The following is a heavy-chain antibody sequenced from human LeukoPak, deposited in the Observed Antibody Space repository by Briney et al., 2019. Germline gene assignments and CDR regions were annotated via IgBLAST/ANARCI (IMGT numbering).Heavy chain of an antibody. Sequence: GVSLRLSYAASGFTFTSYAMSWVRQPPGKGLEWVSSISGVGGSTYYADSVKGRFSISRDNSKNTLYLQMNSLRAEDTAVNYCAKAVSCSSTSCYRSYGMDVWGQGTTVTVSS. CDR2: ISGVGGST. CDR1: GFTFTSYA. D-gene: IGHD2-2*02. CDR3: AKAVSCSSTSCYRSYGMDV. J-gene: IGHJ6*02. V-gene: IGHV3-23*01.